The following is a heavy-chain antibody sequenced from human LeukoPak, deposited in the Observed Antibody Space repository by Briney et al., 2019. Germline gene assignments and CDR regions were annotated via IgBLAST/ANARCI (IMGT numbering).Heavy chain of an antibody. CDR3: ARHPYYDILTGPTPPYYFDY. CDR1: GGSFSGYY. J-gene: IGHJ4*02. D-gene: IGHD3-9*01. CDR2: INHSGST. V-gene: IGHV4-34*01. Sequence: SETLSLTCAVYGGSFSGYYWSWIRQPPGKGLEWIGEINHSGSTNYNPSLKSRVTISVDTSKNQFSLKLSSVTAADTAVYYCARHPYYDILTGPTPPYYFDYWGQGTLVTVSS.